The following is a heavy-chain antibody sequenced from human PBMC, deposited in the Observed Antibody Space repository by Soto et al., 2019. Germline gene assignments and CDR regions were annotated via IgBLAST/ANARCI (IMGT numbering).Heavy chain of an antibody. CDR2: ISGSGGST. D-gene: IGHD6-13*01. J-gene: IGHJ4*02. CDR3: AKDKYSSSGYYFDY. CDR1: GFTFSSYA. V-gene: IGHV3-23*01. Sequence: GGSLRLSCAASGFTFSSYAMSWVRQAPGKGLERVSAISGSGGSTYYADSVKGRFAISRDNSKNMLSLQMSSLRAEDTAVYYCAKDKYSSSGYYFDYWGQGTLVTVSS.